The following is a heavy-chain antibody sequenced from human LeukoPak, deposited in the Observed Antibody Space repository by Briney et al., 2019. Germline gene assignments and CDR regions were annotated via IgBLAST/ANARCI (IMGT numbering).Heavy chain of an antibody. J-gene: IGHJ6*03. CDR1: GYTFTSYD. V-gene: IGHV1-8*03. CDR2: MNPNSGNT. D-gene: IGHD6-6*01. Sequence: ASVKVSCKASGYTFTSYDINWVRQATGQGLEWMGWMNPNSGNTGYAQKFQGRVIITRNTSISTAYMELSSLRSEDTAVYYCASSSSSIAAQGYYYYYMDVWGKGTTVTVSS. CDR3: ASSSSSIAAQGYYYYYMDV.